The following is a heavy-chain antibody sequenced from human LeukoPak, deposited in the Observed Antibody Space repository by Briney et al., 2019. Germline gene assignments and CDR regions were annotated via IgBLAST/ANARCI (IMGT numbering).Heavy chain of an antibody. J-gene: IGHJ4*02. CDR1: GFTFSSYA. D-gene: IGHD1-1*01. V-gene: IGHV3-7*01. CDR2: IKQDGSEK. CDR3: ARENWYYFDY. Sequence: GGSLRLTCAASGFTFSSYAMSWVRQAPGKGLEWVANIKQDGSEKNYVDSVKGRFTISRDNAKNSLYLQMNSLRAEDTAVYYCARENWYYFDYWGQGTLVTVSS.